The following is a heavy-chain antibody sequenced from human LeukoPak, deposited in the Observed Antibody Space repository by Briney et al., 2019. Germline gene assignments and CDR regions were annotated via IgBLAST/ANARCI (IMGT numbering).Heavy chain of an antibody. J-gene: IGHJ4*02. CDR3: ARSYCTTTSCLIRY. D-gene: IGHD2-2*01. CDR2: IYYSGST. CDR1: GGSISSYY. Sequence: SETLSLTCTVSGGSISSYYWSWIRQPPGKGLEWIGYIYYSGSTNYNPSLKSRVTISVDTSKNQFSLKLSSVTAADTAVYYCARSYCTTTSCLIRYWGQGTLVTVSS. V-gene: IGHV4-59*01.